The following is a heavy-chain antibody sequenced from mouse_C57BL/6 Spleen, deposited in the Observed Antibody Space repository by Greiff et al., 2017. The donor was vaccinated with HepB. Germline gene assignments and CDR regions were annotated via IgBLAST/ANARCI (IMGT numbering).Heavy chain of an antibody. CDR3: ARSGTTVVADWYFDV. J-gene: IGHJ1*03. CDR2: IHPNSGST. D-gene: IGHD1-1*01. Sequence: QVHVKQPGAELVKPGASVKLSCKASGYTFTSYWMHWVKQRPGQGLEWIGMIHPNSGSTNYNEKFKSKATLTVDKSSSTAYMQLSSLTSEDSAVYYCARSGTTVVADWYFDVWGTGTTVTVSS. V-gene: IGHV1-64*01. CDR1: GYTFTSYW.